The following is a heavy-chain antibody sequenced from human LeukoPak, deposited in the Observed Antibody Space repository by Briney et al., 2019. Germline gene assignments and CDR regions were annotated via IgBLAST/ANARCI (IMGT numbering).Heavy chain of an antibody. V-gene: IGHV4-39*07. D-gene: IGHD2-2*01. J-gene: IGHJ4*02. CDR1: GGSISSSSYY. CDR3: ASLMEYCSSTSCYPNFDY. Sequence: PSETLSLTCTVSGGSISSSSYYWGWIRQPPGQGLEWIGSIYYSGSTYYNPSLKSRVTISVDTSKNQFSLKLSSVTAADTAVYYCASLMEYCSSTSCYPNFDYWGQGTLVTVSS. CDR2: IYYSGST.